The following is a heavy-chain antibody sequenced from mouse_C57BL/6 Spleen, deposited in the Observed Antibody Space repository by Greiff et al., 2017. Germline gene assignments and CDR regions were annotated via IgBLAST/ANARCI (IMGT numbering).Heavy chain of an antibody. CDR3: ARLRNYVGAMDY. V-gene: IGHV1-26*01. Sequence: EVQLQQSGPELVKPGASVKISCKASGYTFTDYYMNWVKQSHGKSLEWIGDINPNNGGTSYNQKFKGKATLTVDKSSSTAYMELRSLTSVDSAVYYCARLRNYVGAMDYWGQGTSVTVSS. D-gene: IGHD1-1*01. J-gene: IGHJ4*01. CDR1: GYTFTDYY. CDR2: INPNNGGT.